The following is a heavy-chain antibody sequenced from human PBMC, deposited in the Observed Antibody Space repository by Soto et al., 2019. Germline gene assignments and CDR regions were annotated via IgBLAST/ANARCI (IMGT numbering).Heavy chain of an antibody. V-gene: IGHV4-59*08. CDR3: ARQGFGPLHGLVDV. CDR1: GGSISSYY. CDR2: VHHSWGS. D-gene: IGHD3-10*01. Sequence: QVQLQESGPGLVKPSETLSLSCTVSGGSISSYYWSWFRQSPGKRMEWIGYVHHSWGSSYNPSLRSRVPISLDTSKSQFSRKVTSVTATDTAVYYCARQGFGPLHGLVDVWGQGTTVTVSS. J-gene: IGHJ6*02.